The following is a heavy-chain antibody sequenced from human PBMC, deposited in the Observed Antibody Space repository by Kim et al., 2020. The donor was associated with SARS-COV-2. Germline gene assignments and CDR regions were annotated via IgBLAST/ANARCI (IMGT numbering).Heavy chain of an antibody. V-gene: IGHV4-59*12. D-gene: IGHD3-16*01. CDR3: ASERGDGASKPYY. J-gene: IGHJ4*01. CDR1: GGSISHYY. CDR2: IYHTGST. Sequence: SETLSLTCAVSGGSISHYYWSWIRQPPGKGLEWMGDIYHTGSTNYNPSLKSRVTISADTSKNQFSLKLNSVTAADTAVYYCASERGDGASKPYYSGQGNL.